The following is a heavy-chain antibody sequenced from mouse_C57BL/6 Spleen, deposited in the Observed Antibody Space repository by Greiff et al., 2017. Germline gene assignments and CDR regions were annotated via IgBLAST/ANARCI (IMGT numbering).Heavy chain of an antibody. J-gene: IGHJ2*01. Sequence: EVQLVESEGGLVQPGSSMKLSCTASGFTFSDYYMAWVRQVPEKGLEWVANINYDGSSTYYLDSLKSRFIISRDNAKNILYLQMSSLKSEDTATYYCARVVPRDYFDYWGQGTTLTVSS. CDR2: INYDGSST. V-gene: IGHV5-16*01. CDR1: GFTFSDYY. CDR3: ARVVPRDYFDY.